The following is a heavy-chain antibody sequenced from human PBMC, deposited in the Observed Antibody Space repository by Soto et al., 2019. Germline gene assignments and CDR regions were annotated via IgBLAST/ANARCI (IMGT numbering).Heavy chain of an antibody. Sequence: SATVSLTCTVSGGPISSSSYYWGWIRQDPGKGLEWLATIYYTGYTYHNPSLKTHVSISEGSATDQLSQKLISASAADTALYYCARSAIARLCFLDLSGRGTLLT. CDR1: GGPISSSSYY. CDR3: ARSAIARLCFLDL. CDR2: IYYTGYT. V-gene: IGHV4-39*01. J-gene: IGHJ2*01. D-gene: IGHD2-21*01.